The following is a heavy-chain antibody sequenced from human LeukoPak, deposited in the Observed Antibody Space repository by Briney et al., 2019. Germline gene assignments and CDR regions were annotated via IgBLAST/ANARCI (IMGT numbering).Heavy chain of an antibody. V-gene: IGHV4-4*02. CDR1: GGSISSSNW. Sequence: SSETLSLTCAVSGGSISSSNWWSWVRQPPGKGLEWIGEIYHSGSTNYNPSLKSRVTISVDKSKNQFSLKLSSVTAADTAVYYCARGQYSSGWFYDYWGQGTLVTVSS. CDR2: IYHSGST. CDR3: ARGQYSSGWFYDY. J-gene: IGHJ4*02. D-gene: IGHD6-19*01.